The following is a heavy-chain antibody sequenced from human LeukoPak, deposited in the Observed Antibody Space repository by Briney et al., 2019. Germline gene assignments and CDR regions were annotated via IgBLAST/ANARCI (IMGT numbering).Heavy chain of an antibody. CDR1: GGTFSSYA. Sequence: PVKVSCKASGGTFSSYAISWVRQAPGQGLEWMGGIIPIFGTANYAQKFQGRVTITADKSTSTAYMELSSLRSEDTAVYYCQFWSGYCGGLDYWGQGTLVTVSS. D-gene: IGHD3-3*01. V-gene: IGHV1-69*06. J-gene: IGHJ4*02. CDR3: QFWSGYCGGLDY. CDR2: IIPIFGTA.